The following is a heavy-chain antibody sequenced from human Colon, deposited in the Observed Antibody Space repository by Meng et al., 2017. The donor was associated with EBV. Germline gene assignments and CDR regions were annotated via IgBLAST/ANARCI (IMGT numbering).Heavy chain of an antibody. CDR3: ARVSSGWDYFDY. CDR2: IYYSGST. V-gene: IGHV4-31*03. Sequence: QVPLQESGPGLVKPSQTLSLTCTGSGGSVSSGGYYWTWIRQHPGKGLEWFGHIYYSGSTFYNPSLKRRVIISIDTSKNQFSLNLRSVTAADTAVYYCARVSSGWDYFDYWGQGTLVTVSS. CDR1: GGSVSSGGYY. D-gene: IGHD6-19*01. J-gene: IGHJ4*02.